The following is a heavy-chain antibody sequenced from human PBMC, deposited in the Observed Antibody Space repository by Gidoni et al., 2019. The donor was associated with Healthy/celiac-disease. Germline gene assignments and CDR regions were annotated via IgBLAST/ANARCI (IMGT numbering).Heavy chain of an antibody. D-gene: IGHD3-3*01. Sequence: EVQRVESGGGLVQPGGSLSLSWAAPGFTFRSPWLCWLRRAPGKGLEGVANIKQDGSEKYYVDSVKGLFTISGDNAKNSLYLQMNCLRAEDTAVYYFAREAAYDFWSGYYYYYYGMDVWGQGTTVTVSS. CDR2: IKQDGSEK. CDR3: AREAAYDFWSGYYYYYYGMDV. V-gene: IGHV3-7*01. CDR1: GFTFRSPW. J-gene: IGHJ6*02.